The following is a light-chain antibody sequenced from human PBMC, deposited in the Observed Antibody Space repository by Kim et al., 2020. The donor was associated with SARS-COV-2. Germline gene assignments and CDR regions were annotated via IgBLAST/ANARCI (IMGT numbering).Light chain of an antibody. Sequence: DIQMTQSPSTLSASVGDRVTITCRASQSINSWLAWYQQKPGKAPKLLIYAASSLESGVPSRFSGSRSGTEFTLTITSLQPDDFATYYCQQYNYYPYTFGQGTKLEIK. CDR3: QQYNYYPYT. CDR1: QSINSW. V-gene: IGKV1-5*01. J-gene: IGKJ2*01. CDR2: AAS.